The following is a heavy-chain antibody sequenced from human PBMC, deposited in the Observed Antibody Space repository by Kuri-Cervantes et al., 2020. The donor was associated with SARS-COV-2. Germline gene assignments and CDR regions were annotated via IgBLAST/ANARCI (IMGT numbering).Heavy chain of an antibody. V-gene: IGHV3-30*04. CDR3: AREQLVLDY. D-gene: IGHD6-6*01. CDR1: GFTFSSYA. Sequence: GESLKISCAGSGFTFSSYAMHWVRQAQGKGLEWVAVISYDGRNKYYADSVKGRFTISRDNSKNTLYLQMNSLRAEDMAVYYCAREQLVLDYWGQGTLVTVSS. J-gene: IGHJ4*02. CDR2: ISYDGRNK.